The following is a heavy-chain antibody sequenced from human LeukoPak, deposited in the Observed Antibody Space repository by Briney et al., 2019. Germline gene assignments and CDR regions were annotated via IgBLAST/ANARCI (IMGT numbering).Heavy chain of an antibody. CDR2: MNPNRGNT. D-gene: IGHD1-14*01. CDR1: GYTFTSYD. J-gene: IGHJ4*02. V-gene: IGHV1-8*03. CDR3: ARGRRGWVYDY. Sequence: ASVKVSCKASGYTFTSYDINWVRQATGQGLEWMGWMNPNRGNTGDAQKFQGRVTITRNASKSTAYMELSSLRSEDTAVYYCARGRRGWVYDYWGQGTLVTVSS.